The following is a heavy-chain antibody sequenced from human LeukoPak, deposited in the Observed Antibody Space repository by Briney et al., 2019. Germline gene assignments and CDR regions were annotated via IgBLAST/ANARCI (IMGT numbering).Heavy chain of an antibody. J-gene: IGHJ4*02. D-gene: IGHD2-8*02. CDR3: STDSPTGFDH. CDR1: GASIRSYY. V-gene: IGHV4-59*01. CDR2: IYHTGST. Sequence: SETLSLTCTVSGASIRSYYWSWTRQTPGKGLGWIAYIYHTGSTEYNPSLKSRVTISTDTSKNHSSLTLTSVTAADTAVYYCSTDSPTGFDHWGQGALVTVSS.